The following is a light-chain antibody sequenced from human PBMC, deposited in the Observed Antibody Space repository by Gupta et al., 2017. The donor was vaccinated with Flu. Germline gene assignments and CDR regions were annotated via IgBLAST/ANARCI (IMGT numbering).Light chain of an antibody. V-gene: IGKV2D-29*01. Sequence: VTPGQSASISCKSSQSLLHSDGKSYLHWYMQKPGQPPQLLIYELYSRFSGVSERFNGSGSGTDFTLEISRVAAEDSGFYYCMQTVQFPRTFGGGTKVEMK. CDR1: QSLLHSDGKSY. CDR2: ELY. CDR3: MQTVQFPRT. J-gene: IGKJ4*01.